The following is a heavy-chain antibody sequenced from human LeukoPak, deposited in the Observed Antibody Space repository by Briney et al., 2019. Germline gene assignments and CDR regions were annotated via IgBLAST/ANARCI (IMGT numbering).Heavy chain of an antibody. Sequence: ASVKVSCKASGYTFTGYYMHWVRQAPGQGLEWMGWINPNSGGTNYAQKFQGRVTMTRDTSISTAYMEPSRLRSDDTAVYYCARDTSYSGSYPDYWGQGTLVTVSS. V-gene: IGHV1-2*02. CDR2: INPNSGGT. CDR1: GYTFTGYY. CDR3: ARDTSYSGSYPDY. J-gene: IGHJ4*02. D-gene: IGHD1-26*01.